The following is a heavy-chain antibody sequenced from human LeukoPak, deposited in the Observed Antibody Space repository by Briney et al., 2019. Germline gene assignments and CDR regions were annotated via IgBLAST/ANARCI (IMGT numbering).Heavy chain of an antibody. V-gene: IGHV4-31*03. CDR2: IYYSGST. D-gene: IGHD3-22*01. CDR1: GGSISSGGYY. CDR3: ARALSSVV. Sequence: SETLSLTCTVSGGSISSGGYYWGWIRQHPGKGLEWIGYIYYSGSTYCNPSLKSRVTISVDTSKNQFSLKLSSVTAADTAVYYCARALSSVVWGQGTLVTVSS. J-gene: IGHJ4*02.